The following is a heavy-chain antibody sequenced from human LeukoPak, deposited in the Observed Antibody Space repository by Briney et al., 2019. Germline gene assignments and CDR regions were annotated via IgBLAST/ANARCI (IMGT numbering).Heavy chain of an antibody. D-gene: IGHD6-13*01. J-gene: IGHJ3*02. CDR2: ISAYNGNT. CDR3: AREFPSRLQYSSSWPDAFDI. CDR1: GYTFTSYG. Sequence: GASVKVSCKASGYTFTSYGISWVRQAPGQGLEWMGWISAYNGNTNYAQKLQGRVTMTRGMSTSTVYMELSSLRSEDTAVYYCAREFPSRLQYSSSWPDAFDIWGQGTMVTVSS. V-gene: IGHV1-18*01.